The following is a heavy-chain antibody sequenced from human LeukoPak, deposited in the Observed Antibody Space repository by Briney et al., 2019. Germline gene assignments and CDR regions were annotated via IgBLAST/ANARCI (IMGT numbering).Heavy chain of an antibody. V-gene: IGHV3-30*18. CDR1: GNYW. D-gene: IGHD4-17*01. Sequence: PGGSLRLSCAASGNYWMHWVRQAPGKGLEWVAVVSFDGSTKYYADSVKGRFTISRDNSKNTLYLQMNSLRAEDTAVYYCANGRATVTTAEFDYWGQGTLVTVSS. CDR3: ANGRATVTTAEFDY. CDR2: VSFDGSTK. J-gene: IGHJ4*02.